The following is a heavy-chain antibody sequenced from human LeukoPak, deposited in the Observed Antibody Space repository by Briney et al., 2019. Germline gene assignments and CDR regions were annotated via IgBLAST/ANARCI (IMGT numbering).Heavy chain of an antibody. CDR2: IFQSGRT. D-gene: IGHD4-17*01. Sequence: SETLSLTCAVSGGSISSTNWWRWVRQPPGKGLEWIGEIFQSGRTNYSPSLKSRVTISVDKSRNQFSLKLSSVTAADTAVYYCARVPAFYYGDYWTSSNYFDYWGQGTLVTVSS. CDR1: GGSISSTNW. V-gene: IGHV4-4*02. J-gene: IGHJ4*02. CDR3: ARVPAFYYGDYWTSSNYFDY.